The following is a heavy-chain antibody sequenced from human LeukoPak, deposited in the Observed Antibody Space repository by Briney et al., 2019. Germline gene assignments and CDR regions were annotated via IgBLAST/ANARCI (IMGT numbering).Heavy chain of an antibody. Sequence: GGSLRLSCAASGFTFSSYSMNWVRQAPGKGLEWVSYISTSSSTIYYADSVKGRFTISRDDAKISLFLQMNSLRAEDTAVYYCAREMATVGRGFDYWGQGTLVTVSS. CDR1: GFTFSSYS. J-gene: IGHJ4*02. D-gene: IGHD5-24*01. V-gene: IGHV3-48*01. CDR2: ISTSSSTI. CDR3: AREMATVGRGFDY.